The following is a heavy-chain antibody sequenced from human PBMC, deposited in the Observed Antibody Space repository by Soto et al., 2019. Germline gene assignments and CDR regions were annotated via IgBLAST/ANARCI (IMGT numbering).Heavy chain of an antibody. D-gene: IGHD6-25*01. CDR1: GGTFSSYA. J-gene: IGHJ6*02. CDR3: XSPTKAALRYYYYGMDV. CDR2: IIPIFGTA. V-gene: IGHV1-69*01. Sequence: QVQLVQSGAEVKKPGSSVKVSCKASGGTFSSYAISWVRQAPGQGLEWMGGIIPIFGTANYAQKFQGRVTITADESTSTAYMELSSLRSEDTXVYYCXSPTKAALRYYYYGMDVWGQGTTVTVSS.